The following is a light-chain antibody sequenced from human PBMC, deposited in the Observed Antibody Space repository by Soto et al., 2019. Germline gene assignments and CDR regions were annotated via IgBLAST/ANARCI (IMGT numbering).Light chain of an antibody. CDR2: EVT. CDR1: SSDIGGYKY. CDR3: SSYTTYSTLV. V-gene: IGLV2-14*01. J-gene: IGLJ2*01. Sequence: QSALTQPASVSGSPGQSITISCTGTSSDIGGYKYVSWYQQYPGKAPKLIIYEVTNRPSGVSNRFSGSKSGNTASLTISGLQAEDEADYYCSSYTTYSTLVFGGGTKLTVL.